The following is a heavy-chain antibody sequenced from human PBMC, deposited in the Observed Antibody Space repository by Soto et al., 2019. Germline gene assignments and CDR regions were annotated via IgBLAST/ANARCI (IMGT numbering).Heavy chain of an antibody. CDR1: GLTLSRYW. CDR2: INSDGGTT. Sequence: EVQLVESGGGLVQPGGSLRLSCAGSGLTLSRYWMHWVRQGPGKGLVWVSRINSDGGTTTYADSVKGRFTISRDNAKNTVDLQMNSLRAEDTAVYYCLAGETTHFDFWGQGTLVTVSS. J-gene: IGHJ4*02. CDR3: LAGETTHFDF. V-gene: IGHV3-74*01. D-gene: IGHD3-10*01.